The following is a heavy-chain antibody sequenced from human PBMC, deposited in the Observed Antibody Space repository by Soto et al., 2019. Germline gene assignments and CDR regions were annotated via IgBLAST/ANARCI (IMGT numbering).Heavy chain of an antibody. J-gene: IGHJ3*02. V-gene: IGHV3-30-3*01. Sequence: QVPLVESGGGVVQPGRSLRLSCAASGFTFSSYAMHWVRQAPGKGLEWVAFISYDESNKFYADSVKGRFTMSRDNSKNTLYLQMNSLRVEDTAVYYCARVRGSSWYEGAFDIWGQGTMVTVSS. D-gene: IGHD6-13*01. CDR3: ARVRGSSWYEGAFDI. CDR1: GFTFSSYA. CDR2: ISYDESNK.